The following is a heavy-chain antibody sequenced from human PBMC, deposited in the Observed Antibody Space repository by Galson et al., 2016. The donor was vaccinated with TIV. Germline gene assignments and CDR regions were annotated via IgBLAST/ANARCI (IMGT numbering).Heavy chain of an antibody. J-gene: IGHJ4*02. CDR2: IRYTGTYT. V-gene: IGHV3-30*02. CDR1: GFALRNYG. CDR3: VKDQLPYCGGDCFQPPFDS. Sequence: SLRLSCATSGFALRNYGMLWVRQAPGKGLEWLAFIRYTGTYTTYADSIQGRFTLSRDISESTLYLHMNNLRPDDTAIYYCVKDQLPYCGGDCFQPPFDSWGQGTLLTVSA. D-gene: IGHD2-21*01.